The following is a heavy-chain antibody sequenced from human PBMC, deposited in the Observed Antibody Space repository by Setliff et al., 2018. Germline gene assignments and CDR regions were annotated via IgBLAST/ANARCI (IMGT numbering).Heavy chain of an antibody. D-gene: IGHD3-10*01. CDR2: ISYSGKT. CDR3: ARDGDYFGSGNRFDP. CDR1: GGSINNYY. J-gene: IGHJ5*02. V-gene: IGHV4-59*01. Sequence: KPSETLSLTCTVSGGSINNYYWSWVRQPPGKGLEWLGYISYSGKTNYNPSLKSRVTMSVDTSKNQFSLKVDSVTAADTAMYYCARDGDYFGSGNRFDPWGQGTLVT.